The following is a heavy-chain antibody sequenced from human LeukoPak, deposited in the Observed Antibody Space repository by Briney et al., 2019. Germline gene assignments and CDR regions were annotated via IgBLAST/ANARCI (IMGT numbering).Heavy chain of an antibody. V-gene: IGHV3-23*01. CDR1: GFTFNNYA. CDR2: ISGDGGST. J-gene: IGHJ4*02. CDR3: ARGWSTISYYFQY. D-gene: IGHD2-2*01. Sequence: GGSLRLSCEASGFTFNNYAVSWVRQAPGKGLEWVSSISGDGGSTSCADSVKGRFTISRDNSQNTLYLQLSSLKAEDTAVYYCARGWSTISYYFQYWGQGTLVTVSS.